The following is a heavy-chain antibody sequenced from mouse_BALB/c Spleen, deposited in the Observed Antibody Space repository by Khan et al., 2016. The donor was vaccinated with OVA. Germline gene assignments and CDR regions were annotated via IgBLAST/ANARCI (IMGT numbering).Heavy chain of an antibody. CDR3: ARSMMAN. V-gene: IGHV3-2*02. CDR1: GYSITSDYA. J-gene: IGHJ2*01. CDR2: ISYSGST. D-gene: IGHD2-3*01. Sequence: EVQLQESGPGLVKPSQSLSLTCTVTGYSITSDYAWNWIRQFPGNKLEWMGYISYSGSTSYNPSLKSRISITRDTSKNQFFLQLNSVTTEDTATCYCARSMMANWGQGTTLTVSS.